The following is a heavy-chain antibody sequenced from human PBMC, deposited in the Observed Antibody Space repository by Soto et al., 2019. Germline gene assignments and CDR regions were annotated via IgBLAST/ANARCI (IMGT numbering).Heavy chain of an antibody. V-gene: IGHV3-30-3*01. D-gene: IGHD3-10*01. CDR2: ISYDGSNK. CDR3: ARDASTLWFGESPFDY. Sequence: GGSLRLSCAASGFTFSSYAMHWVRQAPGKGLEWVAVISYDGSNKYYADSVKGRFTISRDNSKNTLYLQMNSLRAEDTAVYYCARDASTLWFGESPFDYWGQGTLVTVSS. J-gene: IGHJ4*02. CDR1: GFTFSSYA.